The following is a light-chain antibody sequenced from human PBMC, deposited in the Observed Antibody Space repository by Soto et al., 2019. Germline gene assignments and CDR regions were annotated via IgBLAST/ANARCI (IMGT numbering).Light chain of an antibody. CDR1: SSDVGGYNY. J-gene: IGLJ2*01. Sequence: QSVLTQPPSASGSPGQSVTISCTGTSSDVGGYNYVSWYQQHPGKAPKVMIYEVSKRPSGVHDRFSGSKSGNTSSLTVSGLQAEDEADYYCSSFAGSNEMVFGGGTKLTVL. V-gene: IGLV2-8*01. CDR2: EVS. CDR3: SSFAGSNEMV.